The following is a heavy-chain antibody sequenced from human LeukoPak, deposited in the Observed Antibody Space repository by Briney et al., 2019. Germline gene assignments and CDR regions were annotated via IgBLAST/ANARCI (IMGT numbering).Heavy chain of an antibody. Sequence: GGSLRLSCAASGFTFDDYAMHWVRQAPGKGLEWVSGISWNSGSIGYADSVKGRFTISRDNAKNSLYLQMNSLRAEDTAVYYCAREPIMITFGGVIAPRDYWGQGTLVTVSS. D-gene: IGHD3-16*02. J-gene: IGHJ4*02. CDR1: GFTFDDYA. V-gene: IGHV3-9*01. CDR3: AREPIMITFGGVIAPRDY. CDR2: ISWNSGSI.